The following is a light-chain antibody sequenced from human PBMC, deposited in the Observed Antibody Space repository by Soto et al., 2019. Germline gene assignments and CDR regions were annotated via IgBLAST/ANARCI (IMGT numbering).Light chain of an antibody. CDR2: GAS. Sequence: EIVVTQSPATLSVSPWERATLSCRASQSVSSNLAWYQQKPGQAPRLLLYGASTRATGIPARFSGSGSGTEFTLTISSLQSEDFAVYYCQQYNNWPSWTFGQGTKVDIK. V-gene: IGKV3-15*01. CDR3: QQYNNWPSWT. CDR1: QSVSSN. J-gene: IGKJ1*01.